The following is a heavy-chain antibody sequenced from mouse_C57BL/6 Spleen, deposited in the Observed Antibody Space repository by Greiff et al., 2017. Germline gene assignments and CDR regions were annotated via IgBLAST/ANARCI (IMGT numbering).Heavy chain of an antibody. CDR3: AWEDYYDAMDY. CDR2: IRLKSDNYAT. CDR1: GFTFSNYW. Sequence: EVQLVESGGGLVQPGGSMKLSCVASGFTFSNYWMNWVRQSPEKGLEWVAQIRLKSDNYATHYAESVKGRFTISRDDSKSSVYLQMNNLRAEDTGMYYCAWEDYYDAMDYWGQGTSVTVSS. V-gene: IGHV6-3*01. D-gene: IGHD2-4*01. J-gene: IGHJ4*01.